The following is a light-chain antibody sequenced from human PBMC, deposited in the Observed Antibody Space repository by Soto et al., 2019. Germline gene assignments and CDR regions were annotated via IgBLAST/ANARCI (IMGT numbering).Light chain of an antibody. CDR1: QTISNNY. CDR2: AAS. V-gene: IGKV3-20*01. CDR3: QQYGTSPRT. J-gene: IGKJ1*01. Sequence: PGAGATLSCRASQTISNNYLAWYQHKPGQAPRLLLYAASTRATGIPDRFSGSGSGADFTLTVNRLEPEDFAVCYCQQYGTSPRTFGQGTKVEI.